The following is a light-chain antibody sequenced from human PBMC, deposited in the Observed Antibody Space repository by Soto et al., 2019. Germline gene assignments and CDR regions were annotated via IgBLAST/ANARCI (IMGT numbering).Light chain of an antibody. V-gene: IGKV3-20*01. CDR2: GAS. Sequence: EIVLTQSPGTLSLSPGDTATLSCRASQILSSSSLAWYQQKPGQAPRLLIYGASSRATGIPDRFSGSGSGTDFTLTISRLEPEDFAVYYCQHYVHSPTFGQGTKVEIK. CDR1: QILSSSS. CDR3: QHYVHSPT. J-gene: IGKJ1*01.